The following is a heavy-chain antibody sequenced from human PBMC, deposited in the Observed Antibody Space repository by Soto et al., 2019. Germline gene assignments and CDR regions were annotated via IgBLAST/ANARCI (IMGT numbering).Heavy chain of an antibody. V-gene: IGHV3-23*01. CDR1: GFTFSIYA. CDR3: AKDLAAYGDYVSVTFDY. D-gene: IGHD4-17*01. J-gene: IGHJ4*02. Sequence: GGSLRLSCAASGFTFSIYAMSWVRQAPGKGLEWVSAISGSGGSTYYADSVKGRFTISRDNSRNTLYLQMNSLRAEDTAVYYCAKDLAAYGDYVSVTFDYWGQGTLVTVSS. CDR2: ISGSGGST.